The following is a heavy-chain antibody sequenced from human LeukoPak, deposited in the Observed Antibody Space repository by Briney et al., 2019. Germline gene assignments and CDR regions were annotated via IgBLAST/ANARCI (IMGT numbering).Heavy chain of an antibody. D-gene: IGHD3-10*01. Sequence: GGSLRLSCASSGFTFSDYYMSWIRQAPGKGLEWVSYISSSGSTIYYADSVKGRFTISRDNAKNSLYLQMNSLRAEDTAVYYCARGQLDYYGSATPGYWGQGTLVTVSS. V-gene: IGHV3-11*01. CDR1: GFTFSDYY. CDR3: ARGQLDYYGSATPGY. CDR2: ISSSGSTI. J-gene: IGHJ4*02.